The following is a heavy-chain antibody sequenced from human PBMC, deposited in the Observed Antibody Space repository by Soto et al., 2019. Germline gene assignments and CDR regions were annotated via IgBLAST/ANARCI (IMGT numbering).Heavy chain of an antibody. J-gene: IGHJ6*02. D-gene: IGHD3-10*01. Sequence: SETLSLTCTVSGGSISSSSYYWGWIRQPPGKGLEWIGYIYYSGSTYYNPSLKSRVTISVDTSKNQFSLKLSSVTAADTAVYYCARGRDWYYYGSGRKSYYYYGMDVWGQGTTVTVSS. CDR1: GGSISSSSYY. CDR3: ARGRDWYYYGSGRKSYYYYGMDV. V-gene: IGHV4-39*07. CDR2: IYYSGST.